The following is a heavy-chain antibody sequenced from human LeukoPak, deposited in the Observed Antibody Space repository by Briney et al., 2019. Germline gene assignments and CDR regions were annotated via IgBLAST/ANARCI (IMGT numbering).Heavy chain of an antibody. CDR3: ARDAEDIVLMVYATLFDY. CDR1: GYTFTGYY. CDR2: INPNSGGT. J-gene: IGHJ4*02. D-gene: IGHD2-8*01. V-gene: IGHV1-2*02. Sequence: ASVKVSCKASGYTFTGYYMHWVRQAPGQVLEWMGWINPNSGGTNYAQKFQGRVTMTRDTSISTAYMELSRLRSDDTAVYYCARDAEDIVLMVYATLFDYWGQGTLVTVSS.